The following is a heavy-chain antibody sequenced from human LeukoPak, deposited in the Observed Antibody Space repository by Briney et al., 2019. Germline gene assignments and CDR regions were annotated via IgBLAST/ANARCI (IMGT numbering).Heavy chain of an antibody. CDR2: INPNTGGT. CDR1: GYTFTGYY. D-gene: IGHD4-17*01. Sequence: ASVKVSCKASGYTFTGYYMHWVRQAPGQGLEWMGWINPNTGGTNYAQKFQGRVTMTRDTSISTAYMELSRLRSDDTAVYYCARTRGYGDFYFDYWGQGTLVTVSS. J-gene: IGHJ4*02. CDR3: ARTRGYGDFYFDY. V-gene: IGHV1-2*02.